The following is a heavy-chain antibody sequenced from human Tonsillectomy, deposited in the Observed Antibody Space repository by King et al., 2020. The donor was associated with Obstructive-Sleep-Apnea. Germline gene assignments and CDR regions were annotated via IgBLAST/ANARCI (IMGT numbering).Heavy chain of an antibody. J-gene: IGHJ4*02. CDR2: ISWNSANM. Sequence: VQLVESGGGLVQPGRSLRLSCAASGFTFDDYAMHWVRHAPGKGLEWVSVISWNSANMAYSDSVKGRFTVSRDNAKNSLYLQMNSLRAEDTALYYCARDILGFGEFGSWGQGTLVTVSS. CDR3: ARDILGFGEFGS. V-gene: IGHV3-9*01. CDR1: GFTFDDYA. D-gene: IGHD3-10*01.